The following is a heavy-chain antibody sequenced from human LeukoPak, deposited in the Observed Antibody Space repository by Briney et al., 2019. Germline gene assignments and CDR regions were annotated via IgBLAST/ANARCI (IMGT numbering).Heavy chain of an antibody. CDR3: AKDRAQGVPFRVIDH. V-gene: IGHV3-9*01. J-gene: IGHJ1*01. CDR1: GFEFDDYA. D-gene: IGHD2-21*01. CDR2: VSWNSVTT. Sequence: GGSLTLSCASSGFEFDDYALHWVRQAPGKGLEWVSGVSWNSVTTGYGESVKGRFTISRDNAKNSLFLQMDSLRPEDTGFYYCAKDRAQGVPFRVIDHWGQGTLVTVTS.